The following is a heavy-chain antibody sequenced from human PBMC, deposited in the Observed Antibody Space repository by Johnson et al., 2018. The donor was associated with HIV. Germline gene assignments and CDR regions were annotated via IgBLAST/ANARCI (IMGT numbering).Heavy chain of an antibody. CDR1: GFTFSSYA. Sequence: QVQLVESGGGVVQPGRSLRLSCAASGFTFSSYAMHWVRQAPGKGLEWVTVISYDGSNKYYADSVKGRFPISRDNSKNTLYLQMNSLRAEDTAVYYCAREGYDSSGYSDAFDIWGQGTMVTVSS. J-gene: IGHJ3*02. CDR3: AREGYDSSGYSDAFDI. V-gene: IGHV3-30*04. CDR2: ISYDGSNK. D-gene: IGHD3-22*01.